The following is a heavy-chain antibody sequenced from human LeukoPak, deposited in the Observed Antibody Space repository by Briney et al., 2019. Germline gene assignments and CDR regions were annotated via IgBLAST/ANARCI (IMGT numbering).Heavy chain of an antibody. CDR3: AKGQVGATRKGWFDP. Sequence: PGGSLRLSCAASTFTFSSYAMSWVRQAPGKGLEWVSGFSGSGGSRYYADSVKGRFTISRDNSKNTLYLQMNSLRAEDTAVYYCAKGQVGATRKGWFDPWGQGTLVTVSS. V-gene: IGHV3-23*01. CDR1: TFTFSSYA. J-gene: IGHJ5*02. CDR2: FSGSGGSR. D-gene: IGHD1-26*01.